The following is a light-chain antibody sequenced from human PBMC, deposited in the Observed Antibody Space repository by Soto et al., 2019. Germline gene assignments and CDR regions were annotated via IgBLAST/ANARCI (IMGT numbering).Light chain of an antibody. CDR1: QSVSSN. CDR3: QQYNTWPPRT. CDR2: GAS. J-gene: IGKJ1*01. Sequence: EIVMTQSPATLSVSPGERATLACRASQSVSSNLAWYQQKPGQGPRLLIYGASTRATGIPARFSGSGSGTEFTLTISSLQSEDFAVYYCQQYNTWPPRTF. V-gene: IGKV3-15*01.